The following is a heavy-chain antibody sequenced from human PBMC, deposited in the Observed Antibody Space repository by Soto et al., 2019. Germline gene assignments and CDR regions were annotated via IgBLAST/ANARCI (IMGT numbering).Heavy chain of an antibody. CDR3: AKDRGRPDAFNI. CDR1: GYNCGGFW. V-gene: IGHV3-74*01. J-gene: IGHJ3*02. Sequence: PGSAVWVTCADPGYNCGGFWMHWVRQAPGKGLVWVSRIDNGGTNTVYADAVKGRFTISRDNAKNTLYLQMNSLRAEDTAVYYCAKDRGRPDAFNIWGQGTMVTVSS. D-gene: IGHD3-10*01. CDR2: IDNGGTNT.